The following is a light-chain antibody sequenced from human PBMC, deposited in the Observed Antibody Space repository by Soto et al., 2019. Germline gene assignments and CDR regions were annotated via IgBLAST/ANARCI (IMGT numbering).Light chain of an antibody. Sequence: EIVMTPSPATLSVSPVETATLSCRASQSVAGNLAWYQQTPGQPPRLLIYGVSTRAPGVPARFSGSGSETDFSLTISSLKIEDFALYYGQQSNNWPPLTFGGGTKVDIK. CDR2: GVS. V-gene: IGKV3-15*01. CDR1: QSVAGN. CDR3: QQSNNWPPLT. J-gene: IGKJ4*01.